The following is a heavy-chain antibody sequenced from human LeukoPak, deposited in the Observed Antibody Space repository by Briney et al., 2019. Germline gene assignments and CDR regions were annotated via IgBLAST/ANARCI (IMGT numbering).Heavy chain of an antibody. J-gene: IGHJ5*01. V-gene: IGHV1-46*01. CDR1: GYTFTSYY. CDR2: IHPPDGSS. CDR3: WRGTSWSFYS. Sequence: ASVKLSCKASGYTFTSYYIHWVRQAPGQGLEWVGVIHPPDGSSTYDQQFLGRLTTISENSTNTVYMVQRSFMSEDTAVYDCWRGTSWSFYSWGQGTLVTVSS. D-gene: IGHD1-26*01.